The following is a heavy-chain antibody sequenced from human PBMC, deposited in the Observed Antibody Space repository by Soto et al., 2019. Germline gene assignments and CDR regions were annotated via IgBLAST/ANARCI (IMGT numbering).Heavy chain of an antibody. Sequence: QVQLVQSGAEVKKPGASVKVSCKASGYRFETYAMTWVRQAPGQGLEWMGWISAYSVDTYSAQKFQDRLTMTKDTSTGTAYREVRSLTSVVTAVYYCARRHGAIRGALDVWCQGTTVTVSS. CDR2: ISAYSVDT. J-gene: IGHJ6*02. CDR3: ARRHGAIRGALDV. V-gene: IGHV1-18*01. CDR1: GYRFETYA. D-gene: IGHD1-26*01.